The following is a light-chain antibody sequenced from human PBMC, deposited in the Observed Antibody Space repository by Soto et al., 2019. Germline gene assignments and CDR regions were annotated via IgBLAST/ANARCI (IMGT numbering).Light chain of an antibody. CDR3: QQYGTSPQT. CDR2: RTS. V-gene: IGKV3-20*01. CDR1: QSVSSSY. J-gene: IGKJ1*01. Sequence: EIVLTRSPGTLSLSQGERATLSCRASQSVSSSYLAWYQQKPGQAPRLLIYRTSTRATGIPDRFSGGGSGTDFTLTISRLAPEDFAVYYCQQYGTSPQTFGQGTKVDIK.